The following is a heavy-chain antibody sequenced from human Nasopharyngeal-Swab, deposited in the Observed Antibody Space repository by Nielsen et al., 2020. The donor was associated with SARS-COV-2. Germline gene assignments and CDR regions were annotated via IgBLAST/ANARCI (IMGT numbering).Heavy chain of an antibody. J-gene: IGHJ4*02. V-gene: IGHV1-46*01. CDR3: ARGGWLLGNPTDLDY. CDR2: INPSGGST. D-gene: IGHD5-12*01. Sequence: ASVKVSCKASGYTLTSYYMHWVRQAPGQGLEWMGIINPSGGSTSYAQKFQGRVTMTRDTSTSTVYMELSSLRSEDTAVYYCARGGWLLGNPTDLDYWGQGTLVTVSS. CDR1: GYTLTSYY.